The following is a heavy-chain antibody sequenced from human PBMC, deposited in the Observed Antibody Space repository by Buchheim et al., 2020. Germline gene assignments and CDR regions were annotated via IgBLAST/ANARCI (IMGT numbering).Heavy chain of an antibody. CDR3: ASIGAYIYGSNWGFFDS. V-gene: IGHV4-39*07. J-gene: IGHJ4*02. CDR2: VYYSATT. Sequence: QLQLQESGPGLVKPSETLSLTCTASGGSISSNTYHWGWIRRPPGKGLEWIGSVYYSATTYYSTSLKIRVTISVDSPQNQFSLKLTSVTAADTAVYYCASIGAYIYGSNWGFFDSWGPGAL. D-gene: IGHD5-18*01. CDR1: GGSISSNTYH.